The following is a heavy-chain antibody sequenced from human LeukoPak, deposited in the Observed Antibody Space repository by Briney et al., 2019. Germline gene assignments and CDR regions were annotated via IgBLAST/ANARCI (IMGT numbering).Heavy chain of an antibody. J-gene: IGHJ4*02. V-gene: IGHV7-4-1*02. CDR2: INTNTGNP. CDR3: ARMYCSGGSCYGDDY. CDR1: GYTFTSYA. Sequence: ASVKVSCKASGYTFTSYAMNWVRQAPGQGLGWMGWINTNTGNPTYAQGFTGRFVFSLDTSVSTAYLQISSLKAEDTAVYYCARMYCSGGSCYGDDYWGQGTLVTVSS. D-gene: IGHD2-15*01.